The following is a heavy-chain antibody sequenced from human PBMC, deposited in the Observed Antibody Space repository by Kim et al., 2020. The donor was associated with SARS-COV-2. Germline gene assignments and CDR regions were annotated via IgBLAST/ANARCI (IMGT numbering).Heavy chain of an antibody. CDR3: TIDSH. Sequence: GGSLRLSCAASGFTFSAYGIHWVCQAPGKGLEWVAVISSDGSNKYYADSVNGRFTISRDNSRTTLYLQMNSLRAKDTAVYYCTIDSHWGQGTLVTVSS. CDR2: ISSDGSNK. CDR1: GFTFSAYG. J-gene: IGHJ4*02. V-gene: IGHV3-30*03.